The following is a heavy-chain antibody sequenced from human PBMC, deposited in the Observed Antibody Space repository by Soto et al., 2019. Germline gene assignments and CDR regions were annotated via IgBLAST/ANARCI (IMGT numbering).Heavy chain of an antibody. J-gene: IGHJ3*02. Sequence: QVQLQESGPGLVKPSETLSLTCTVSGGSISSYYWSWIRQPPGKGLEWIGYIYYSGSTNYNPSRRSRVTISVATSKDQFSLKLSSVTAADTAVYYCARALILTGYYIHDAFDIWGQGTMVTVSS. CDR3: ARALILTGYYIHDAFDI. CDR1: GGSISSYY. CDR2: IYYSGST. V-gene: IGHV4-59*01. D-gene: IGHD3-9*01.